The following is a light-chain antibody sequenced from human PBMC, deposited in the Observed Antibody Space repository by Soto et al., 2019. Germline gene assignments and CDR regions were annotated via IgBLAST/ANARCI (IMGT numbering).Light chain of an antibody. CDR3: QQWRT. V-gene: IGKV3-11*01. Sequence: EIVLTQSPATLSLSPGERATLSCRASQSVSSHLAWYQQKPGQTPRLLIYDASSRATGIPARFSGSGSGTDFTLTISILEPEDFAVYYCQQWRTFGPGTKVDIK. J-gene: IGKJ3*01. CDR1: QSVSSH. CDR2: DAS.